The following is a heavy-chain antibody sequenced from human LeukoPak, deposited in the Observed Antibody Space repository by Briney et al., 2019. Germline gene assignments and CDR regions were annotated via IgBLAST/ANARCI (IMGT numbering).Heavy chain of an antibody. V-gene: IGHV4-39*01. J-gene: IGHJ4*02. CDR2: MYYSGNT. Sequence: PSETLSLTCTVSGGSISSSSYYWGWIRQPPGKGLEWIGTMYYSGNTYYNPSLKIRVTISVDTSKNQISLKLSSVTAADTAVYYCARQPAGDYDSDYWGQGTLVTVSS. CDR1: GGSISSSSYY. D-gene: IGHD4-17*01. CDR3: ARQPAGDYDSDY.